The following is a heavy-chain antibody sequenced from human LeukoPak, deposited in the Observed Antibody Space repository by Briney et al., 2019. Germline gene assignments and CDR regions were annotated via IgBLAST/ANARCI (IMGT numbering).Heavy chain of an antibody. Sequence: GGSPRLSCGVSGFTFSSYSMNWVRQAPGKGLEWVSSISSSSTYIYYADSVKGRFTISRDNAENSLYLQMNSLRAEDTAVYYCARAKQLLVPDAFDVWGQGTMVTVSS. CDR2: ISSSSTYI. V-gene: IGHV3-21*01. CDR3: ARAKQLLVPDAFDV. CDR1: GFTFSSYS. D-gene: IGHD6-13*01. J-gene: IGHJ3*01.